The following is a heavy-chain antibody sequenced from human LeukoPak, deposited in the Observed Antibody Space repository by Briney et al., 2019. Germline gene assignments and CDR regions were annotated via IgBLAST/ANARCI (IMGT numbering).Heavy chain of an antibody. J-gene: IGHJ4*02. V-gene: IGHV1-8*01. D-gene: IGHD6-6*01. CDR2: MNPNSGNT. CDR3: ARGRDYSSSSDY. Sequence: ASVKVSCKASGYTFTSYGINWVRQATGQGLEWMGWMNPNSGNTGYAQKFQGRVTLTRNTSISTAYMELTSLRSEDTALYYCARGRDYSSSSDYWGQGTLVTVSS. CDR1: GYTFTSYG.